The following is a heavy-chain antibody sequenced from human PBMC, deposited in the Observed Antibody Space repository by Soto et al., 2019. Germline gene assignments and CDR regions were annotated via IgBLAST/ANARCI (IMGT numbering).Heavy chain of an antibody. CDR3: ARDGGPTPKYCSGGSCYSPYYGMDV. Sequence: GASVKVSCKASGGTFSSYTISWVRQAPGQGLEWMGRIIPILGIANYAQKFQGRVTITADKSTSTAYMELSSLRSEDTAVYYCARDGGPTPKYCSGGSCYSPYYGMDVWGQGTTVTVSS. CDR2: IIPILGIA. J-gene: IGHJ6*02. CDR1: GGTFSSYT. V-gene: IGHV1-69*04. D-gene: IGHD2-15*01.